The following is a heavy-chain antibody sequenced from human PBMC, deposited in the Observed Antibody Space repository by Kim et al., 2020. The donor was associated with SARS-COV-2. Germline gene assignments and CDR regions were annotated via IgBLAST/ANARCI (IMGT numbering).Heavy chain of an antibody. D-gene: IGHD2-15*01. Sequence: SETLSLTCTVSGGSISSGGYYWSWIRQHPGKGLEWIGYIYYSGSTYYNPSLKSRVTISVDTSKNQFSLKLSSVTAADTAVYYCARDFRYEVVPGYWGQGTLVTVSS. J-gene: IGHJ4*02. CDR2: IYYSGST. V-gene: IGHV4-31*03. CDR1: GGSISSGGYY. CDR3: ARDFRYEVVPGY.